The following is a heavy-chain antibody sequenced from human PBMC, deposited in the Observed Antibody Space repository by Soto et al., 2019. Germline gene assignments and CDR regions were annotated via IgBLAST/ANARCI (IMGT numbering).Heavy chain of an antibody. CDR1: GGSISGYF. V-gene: IGHV4-59*01. Sequence: QVPLQESGPGLVKPSETLSLTCTVSGGSISGYFWSWIRQPPGKEPEWIGYISYRGNTNYNPSLQIRVSISIVTSKNQISLKLDAVTASDTAVYYCARMERSKEGLSVYYLHFWGQGTLGTVSS. CDR2: ISYRGNT. CDR3: ARMERSKEGLSVYYLHF. D-gene: IGHD3-10*01. J-gene: IGHJ4*02.